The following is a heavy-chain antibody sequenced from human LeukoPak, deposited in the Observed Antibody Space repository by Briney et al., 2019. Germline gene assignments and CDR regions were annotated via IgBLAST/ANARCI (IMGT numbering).Heavy chain of an antibody. D-gene: IGHD5-24*01. V-gene: IGHV4-34*01. CDR1: GGSFNGFY. CDR3: ARGLGEGYPDS. CDR2: INHSRGT. J-gene: IGHJ4*02. Sequence: SETLSLTCAVHGGSFNGFYWTWMRQAPGKGPEWIGEINHSRGTSYTASLWSRVTISQDTSKNQFSLKLTSVIAADTAVYYCARGLGEGYPDSWGQGTLVIVSS.